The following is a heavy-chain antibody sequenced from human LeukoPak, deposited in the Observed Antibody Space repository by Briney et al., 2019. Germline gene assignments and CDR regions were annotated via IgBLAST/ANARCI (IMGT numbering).Heavy chain of an antibody. V-gene: IGHV3-23*01. CDR3: ATSGTIFGVVIPYFDY. J-gene: IGHJ4*02. D-gene: IGHD3-3*01. CDR2: ISGSGGST. Sequence: GGSLRLSCAASGFTFSSYAMSWVRQAPGKGLEWVSAISGSGGSTYYADSVRGRFTISRDNSKNTLYLQMNSLRAEDTAVYYCATSGTIFGVVIPYFDYWGQGTLVTVSS. CDR1: GFTFSSYA.